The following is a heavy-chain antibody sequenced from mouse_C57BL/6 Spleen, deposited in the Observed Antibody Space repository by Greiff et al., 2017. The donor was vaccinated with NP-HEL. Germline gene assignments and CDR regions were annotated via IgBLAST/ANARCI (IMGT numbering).Heavy chain of an antibody. CDR3: ARHDGSRYYAMDY. D-gene: IGHD1-1*01. CDR1: GFSLTSYG. Sequence: ESGPGLVAPSQSLSITCTVSGFSLTSYGVHWVRQPPGKGLEWLVVIWSDGSTTYNSALKSRLSISKDNSKSQVFLKMNSLQTDDTAMYYCARHDGSRYYAMDYWGQGTSVTVSS. J-gene: IGHJ4*01. CDR2: IWSDGST. V-gene: IGHV2-6-1*01.